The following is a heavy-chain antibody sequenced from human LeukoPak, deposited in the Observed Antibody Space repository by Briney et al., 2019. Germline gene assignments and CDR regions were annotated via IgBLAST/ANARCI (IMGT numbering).Heavy chain of an antibody. D-gene: IGHD3-22*01. CDR2: ISAYNGNT. J-gene: IGHJ4*02. Sequence: ASVKVSCKASGYTFTSYGISWVRQAPGQGLEWMGWISAYNGNTNYAQKLQGRVTMTRDTSTSTVYMELSSLSSEDTGVYYCARTYDSGGYYDYWGQGTLVTVSS. CDR3: ARTYDSGGYYDY. V-gene: IGHV1-18*01. CDR1: GYTFTSYG.